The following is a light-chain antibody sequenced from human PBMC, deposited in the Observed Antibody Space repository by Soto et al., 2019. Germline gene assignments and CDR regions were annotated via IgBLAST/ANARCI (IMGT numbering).Light chain of an antibody. CDR1: SSNIGSNF. Sequence: QSVLTQPPSTSGTPGQKVTISCSGSSSNIGSNFVYWYQHVPGTATRLLIDRGHQRPSGVPDRFFGCRSATAASLAISALMSVDEAGDFYASWYDSLRGLVVFGGGTKLTVL. CDR3: ASWYDSLRGLVV. V-gene: IGLV1-47*01. CDR2: RGH. J-gene: IGLJ2*01.